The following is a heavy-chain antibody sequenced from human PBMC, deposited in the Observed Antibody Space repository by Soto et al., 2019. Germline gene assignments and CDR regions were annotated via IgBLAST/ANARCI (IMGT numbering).Heavy chain of an antibody. CDR1: GGTFSSYA. J-gene: IGHJ6*02. Sequence: SVKVSCKASGGTFSSYAISWVRQAPGQGLEWMGGIIPIFGTANYAQKFQGRVTITADESTSTAYMELSSLRSEDTAVYYCGGGFYGSGSYYVYGMDVWGQGTTVTVSS. V-gene: IGHV1-69*13. CDR3: GGGFYGSGSYYVYGMDV. D-gene: IGHD3-10*01. CDR2: IIPIFGTA.